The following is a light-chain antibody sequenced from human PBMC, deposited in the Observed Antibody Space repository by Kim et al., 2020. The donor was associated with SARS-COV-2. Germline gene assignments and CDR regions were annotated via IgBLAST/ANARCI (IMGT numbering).Light chain of an antibody. CDR1: SRSY. J-gene: IGKJ3*01. V-gene: IGKV3-20*01. CDR3: QQYGSSPFT. Sequence: SRSYLAWYQQKPGQAPRLLIYGASSRATGIPDRFSGSGSGTDFTLTINRLEPEDFAVYYCQQYGSSPFTFGPGTKVDIK. CDR2: GAS.